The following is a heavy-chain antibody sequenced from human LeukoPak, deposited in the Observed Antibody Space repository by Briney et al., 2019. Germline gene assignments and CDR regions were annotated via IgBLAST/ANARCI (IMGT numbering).Heavy chain of an antibody. J-gene: IGHJ6*02. Sequence: TGGSLRLSCEASGFTLNTYAMHWVRQAPGKGLEWVAAISHDGTNQYYGDSVKGRFTISRDNSKNTLDVQMHSLTADDTAVYYCARERRTTGLVRGVLIDYYYYGMDVWGQGTTVTVSS. V-gene: IGHV3-30-3*01. CDR2: ISHDGTNQ. D-gene: IGHD3-10*01. CDR3: ARERRTTGLVRGVLIDYYYYGMDV. CDR1: GFTLNTYA.